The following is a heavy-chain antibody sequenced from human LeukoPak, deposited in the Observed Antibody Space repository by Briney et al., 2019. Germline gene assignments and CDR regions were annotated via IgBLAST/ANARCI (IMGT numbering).Heavy chain of an antibody. V-gene: IGHV2-70*11. CDR1: GFSLNARGMC. J-gene: IGHJ4*02. CDR3: ARMNRGNYFDY. Sequence: SGPTLVNPTQTLTLNCTFFGFSLNARGMCVSWIRQPPGKALEWLARIDWDDDTYYSTSLNTRLTISKDTSKNQVVLTMTNMDPVDTATYYCARMNRGNYFDYWGQGTLVTVSS. D-gene: IGHD7-27*01. CDR2: IDWDDDT.